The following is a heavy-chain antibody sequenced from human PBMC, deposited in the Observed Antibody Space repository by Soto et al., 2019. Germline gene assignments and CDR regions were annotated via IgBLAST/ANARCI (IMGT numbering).Heavy chain of an antibody. CDR2: VSGSGGST. D-gene: IGHD1-26*01. Sequence: GGSLRLSCAASGCSFSSHSMGWVRQSPGKGLEWVSGVSGSGGSTYYADSVKGRFTISRENSKNTLFLQMHSLRAEDTALYYCAKAVVGTLGPFDYRGQGTLVTVSS. CDR1: GCSFSSHS. CDR3: AKAVVGTLGPFDY. J-gene: IGHJ4*02. V-gene: IGHV3-23*01.